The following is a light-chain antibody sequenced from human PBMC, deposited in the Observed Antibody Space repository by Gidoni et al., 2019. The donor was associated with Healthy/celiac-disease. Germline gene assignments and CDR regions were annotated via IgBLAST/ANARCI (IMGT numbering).Light chain of an antibody. Sequence: QSALTQPASESGSPGPSITISCTGTSSDVGSYNLVSWYQQHPGKAPKLMIYEGSTRPSGVSNRFSGSKSGNTASLTISGLQAEDEADYYCCSYAGSSTRWVFGTGTKVTVL. J-gene: IGLJ1*01. CDR1: SSDVGSYNL. V-gene: IGLV2-23*01. CDR3: CSYAGSSTRWV. CDR2: EGS.